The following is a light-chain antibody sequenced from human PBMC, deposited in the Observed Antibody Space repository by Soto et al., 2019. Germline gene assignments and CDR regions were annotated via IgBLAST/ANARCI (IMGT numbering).Light chain of an antibody. J-gene: IGKJ3*01. CDR1: QDIGKF. CDR3: QQYDNVVFT. V-gene: IGKV1-33*01. CDR2: DGS. Sequence: DVPMTQSPSSLSASVGDRITITCQASQDIGKFFNWYQQKPGKAPKILIYDGSNLETGVPGRFSGGGSGTHFTFTISSLQPEDIGTYYCQQYDNVVFTFGPGTKVDLK.